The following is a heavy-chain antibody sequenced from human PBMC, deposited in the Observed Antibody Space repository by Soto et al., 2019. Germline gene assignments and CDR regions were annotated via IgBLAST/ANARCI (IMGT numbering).Heavy chain of an antibody. D-gene: IGHD2-21*02. CDR2: ITTTGDTT. J-gene: IGHJ4*02. Sequence: QLVESEGGLVQPGGSLRLSCEASGFIFTTSDMSWVRQAPGKGLEWVSSITTTGDTTHYADSVRGRFTISRDNARNRGFLQRNGLGGDATGVYYGAGGGGGDHGYWGQGTLVAVSS. CDR1: GFIFTTSD. V-gene: IGHV3-23*04. CDR3: AGGGGGDHGY.